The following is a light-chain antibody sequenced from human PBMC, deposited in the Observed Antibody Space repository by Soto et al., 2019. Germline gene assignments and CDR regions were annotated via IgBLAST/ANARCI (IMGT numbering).Light chain of an antibody. J-gene: IGLJ1*01. Sequence: QAVLTHPPSSFGSPGQSVTISCTGTSSDVGGYNYVSWYQQHQGKAPKLMIYEVSKRPSGVPDRFSGSKSGNTASLTVSGLQAEDAADYYCSSYAGSNKVFGTGTKVTVI. V-gene: IGLV2-8*01. CDR2: EVS. CDR1: SSDVGGYNY. CDR3: SSYAGSNKV.